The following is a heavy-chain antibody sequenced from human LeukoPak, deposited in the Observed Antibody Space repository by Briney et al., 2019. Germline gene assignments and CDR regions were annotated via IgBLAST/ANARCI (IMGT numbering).Heavy chain of an antibody. CDR2: IYTSGST. V-gene: IGHV4-61*02. Sequence: PSETLSLTCTVSGGSISSGSYYWSWIRQPAGKGLEWIGRIYTSGSTNYNPSLKSRVTISVDTSKNQFSLKLSSVTAADTAVYYCARGGYSSGWYGDYFDYWGQGTLVTVSS. CDR1: GGSISSGSYY. D-gene: IGHD6-19*01. J-gene: IGHJ4*02. CDR3: ARGGYSSGWYGDYFDY.